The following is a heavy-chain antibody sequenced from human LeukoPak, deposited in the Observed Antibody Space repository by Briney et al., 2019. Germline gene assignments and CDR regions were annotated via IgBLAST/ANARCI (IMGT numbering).Heavy chain of an antibody. J-gene: IGHJ5*02. V-gene: IGHV4-34*01. Sequence: SETLSLTCAVYGGSFSGYYWSWIRQPPGKGLEWIGEINHSGSTNYNPSLKSRVTISVDTSKNQFSLKLSSVTAADTAVYYCASVYYYGSGSYPRSTNWFDPWGQGTLVTVSS. CDR3: ASVYYYGSGSYPRSTNWFDP. CDR2: INHSGST. D-gene: IGHD3-10*01. CDR1: GGSFSGYY.